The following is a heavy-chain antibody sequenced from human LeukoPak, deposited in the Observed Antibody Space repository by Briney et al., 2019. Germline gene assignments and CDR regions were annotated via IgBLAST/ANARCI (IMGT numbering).Heavy chain of an antibody. CDR2: ISYTGST. J-gene: IGHJ4*02. V-gene: IGHV4-59*01. D-gene: IGHD6-13*01. CDR1: GGSISSDY. CDR3: ARHIASSGQGFDY. Sequence: SETLSLTCTVSGGSISSDYWSWIRQAPGKGLEWIGYISYTGSTNYNPSLKSRVTISVDMSKSQFSLKLNSVTAADTAVYFCARHIASSGQGFDYWVQGTLVTVSS.